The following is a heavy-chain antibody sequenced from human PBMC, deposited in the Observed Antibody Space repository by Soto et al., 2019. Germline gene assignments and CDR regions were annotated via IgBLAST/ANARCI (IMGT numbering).Heavy chain of an antibody. Sequence: QVQVVQSGAEVKKPGSSVKVSCKASGGTFSSYTITWVLQAPGQGLEWLGRIIPIFGVTNYAQKFQDRLTMSADRPTTTAYMELSSLTSADTAVYYCVRDWESTTQTWGFGDSWGQGTLVTVSS. D-gene: IGHD3-10*01. CDR1: GGTFSSYT. J-gene: IGHJ4*02. V-gene: IGHV1-69*04. CDR3: VRDWESTTQTWGFGDS. CDR2: IIPIFGVT.